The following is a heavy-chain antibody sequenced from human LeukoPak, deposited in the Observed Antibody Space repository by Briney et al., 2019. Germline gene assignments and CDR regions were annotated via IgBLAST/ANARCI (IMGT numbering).Heavy chain of an antibody. D-gene: IGHD2-21*02. CDR2: ISYDGSNK. CDR3: AKESGGGDCYFDY. CDR1: GFTFSSYA. J-gene: IGHJ4*02. V-gene: IGHV3-30*04. Sequence: GRSLRLSCAASGFTFSSYAMHWVRQAPGKGLEWVAVISYDGSNKYHADSVKGRFTISRDNSKNTLYLQMNSLRAEDTAVYYCAKESGGGDCYFDYWGQGTLVAVSS.